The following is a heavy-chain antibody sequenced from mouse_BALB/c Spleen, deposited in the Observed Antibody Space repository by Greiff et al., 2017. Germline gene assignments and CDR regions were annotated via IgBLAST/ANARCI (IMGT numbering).Heavy chain of an antibody. CDR3: AKTGPGAMDY. Sequence: DVQLQESGGGLVKPGGSLKLSCAASGFTFSSYAMSWVRQSPEKRLEWVAEISSGGSYTYYPDTVTGRCTISRDNAKNTLYLEMSSLRSEDTAMYYCAKTGPGAMDYWGQGTSVTVSS. CDR1: GFTFSSYA. CDR2: ISSGGSYT. D-gene: IGHD4-1*01. J-gene: IGHJ4*01. V-gene: IGHV5-9-4*01.